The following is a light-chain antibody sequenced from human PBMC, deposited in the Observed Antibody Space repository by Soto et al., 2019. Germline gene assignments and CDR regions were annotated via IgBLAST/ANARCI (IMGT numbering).Light chain of an antibody. V-gene: IGLV2-14*03. J-gene: IGLJ2*01. CDR2: DVT. CDR1: SSDVGAYNF. Sequence: QSALTQPASVSGSPGQSITISCTGTSSDVGAYNFVSWYQQHPGKAPKLMIYDVTNRPSGVSSRFSGSKSGNTAFLAISGLQAEDEADYYCSSYTTSNTLVFGGGTKLTVL. CDR3: SSYTTSNTLV.